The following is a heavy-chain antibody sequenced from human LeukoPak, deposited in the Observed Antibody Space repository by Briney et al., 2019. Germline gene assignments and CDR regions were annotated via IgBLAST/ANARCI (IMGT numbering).Heavy chain of an antibody. CDR3: ARRLVGTPDYFDY. J-gene: IGHJ4*02. V-gene: IGHV3-7*01. D-gene: IGHD4-23*01. CDR1: GFTFSTSW. Sequence: GGSLRLSCAASGFTFSTSWLSWVRHTPGKGLEWVANINQDGSDKYYVDSVKGRFTISRDNAKNSLYLQMNSLRAEDTAVYYCARRLVGTPDYFDYWGQGTLVTVSS. CDR2: INQDGSDK.